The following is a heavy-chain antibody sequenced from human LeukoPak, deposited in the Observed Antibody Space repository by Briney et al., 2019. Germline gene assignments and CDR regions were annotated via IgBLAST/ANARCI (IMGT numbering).Heavy chain of an antibody. CDR3: AKTGDPLTYYYYYMDV. D-gene: IGHD7-27*01. CDR1: GFTFSSYA. CDR2: ISYDGSNK. Sequence: GGSLRLSCAASGFTFSSYAMHWVRQAPGKGLEWVAVISYDGSNKYYADSVKGRFTISRDNSKNTLYLQMNSLRAEDTAVYYCAKTGDPLTYYYYYMDVWGKGTTVTVSS. V-gene: IGHV3-30-3*02. J-gene: IGHJ6*03.